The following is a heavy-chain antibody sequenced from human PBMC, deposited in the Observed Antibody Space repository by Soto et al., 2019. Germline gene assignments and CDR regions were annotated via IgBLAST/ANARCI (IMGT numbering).Heavy chain of an antibody. CDR1: GGSISSGGYY. J-gene: IGHJ3*02. V-gene: IGHV4-31*03. CDR2: IYYSVST. Sequence: QVQLQESGPGLVKPSQTLSLTCTVSGGSISSGGYYWSWIRQHPGKGLEWIGYIYYSVSTYYNPSLKSRVTISVDTSKNQFSLKLSSVTAADTAVYYCARDFPYYRSGTQGAFDIWGQGTMVTVSS. CDR3: ARDFPYYRSGTQGAFDI. D-gene: IGHD3-10*01.